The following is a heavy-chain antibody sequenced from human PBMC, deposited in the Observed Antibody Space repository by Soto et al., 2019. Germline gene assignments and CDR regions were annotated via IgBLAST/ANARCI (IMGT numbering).Heavy chain of an antibody. D-gene: IGHD3-10*01. CDR1: GFTFSTYA. J-gene: IGHJ3*02. CDR2: ISGSGDST. CDR3: ARDRGTLWFGELFPNDAFDI. Sequence: GGSLTLSCAASGFTFSTYAMSSVRQAPGKGLEWVSRISGSGDSTYSADSVKGRFTISRDNSKNTLYLQMNSLRAEDMAVYYCARDRGTLWFGELFPNDAFDIWGQGTMVTVSS. V-gene: IGHV3-23*01.